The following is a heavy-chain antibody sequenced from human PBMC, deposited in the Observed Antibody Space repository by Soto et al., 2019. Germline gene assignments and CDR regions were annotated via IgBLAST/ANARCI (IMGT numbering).Heavy chain of an antibody. V-gene: IGHV3-33*01. CDR2: IWYDGSNK. CDR3: ARPHSAYSFDY. CDR1: GFTFSSYG. J-gene: IGHJ4*02. D-gene: IGHD3-22*01. Sequence: QVQLVESGGGVVQPGRSLRLSCAASGFTFSSYGMHWVRQAPGKGLEWVAVIWYDGSNKYYADSVKGRFTISRDNSKNTLYLQMNSLRAEDTAVYYCARPHSAYSFDYWGQGTLVTVSS.